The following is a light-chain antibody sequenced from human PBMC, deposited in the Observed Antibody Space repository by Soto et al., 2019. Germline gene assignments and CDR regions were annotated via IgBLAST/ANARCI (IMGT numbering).Light chain of an antibody. CDR2: EVT. V-gene: IGLV2-8*01. CDR1: SSDVGRYNY. J-gene: IGLJ2*01. CDR3: SSYAGNNNLV. Sequence: QSALTQAPSASGSPGQPVTISCTGTSSDVGRYNYVSWYQQHPAKAPILIIYEVTKRPSGVPDRFAGSKSGNTASLTVSGLQAEDEADYYCSSYAGNNNLVFGGGTKLTVL.